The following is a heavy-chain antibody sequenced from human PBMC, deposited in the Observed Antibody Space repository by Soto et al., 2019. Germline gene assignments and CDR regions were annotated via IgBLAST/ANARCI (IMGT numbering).Heavy chain of an antibody. CDR3: ARDNDRPQLGGNYYYILDV. Sequence: QVQLEQSGAEVKKPGSSVKVSCKASGGTFRNSAFSWVRQAPGQGLEWMGGIMPIFRTPDYAQKFQGRGTITADESTGTTYMELSGLRSDDTAVYYCARDNDRPQLGGNYYYILDVWGHGTAVTVSS. CDR2: IMPIFRTP. J-gene: IGHJ6*02. CDR1: GGTFRNSA. V-gene: IGHV1-69*12. D-gene: IGHD1-1*01.